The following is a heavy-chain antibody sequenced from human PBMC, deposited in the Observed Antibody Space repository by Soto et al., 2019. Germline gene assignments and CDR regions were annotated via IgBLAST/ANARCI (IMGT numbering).Heavy chain of an antibody. J-gene: IGHJ6*02. V-gene: IGHV3-23*01. CDR3: ARVGFTTIFTYGMDV. CDR2: ISGSGSTI. Sequence: PGGSLRLSCAASGFTFSSYAMSWVRQAPGKGLEWVSAISGSGSTIYYADSVKGRFTISRDNAKNSLYLQMNSLRAEDTAVYYCARVGFTTIFTYGMDVWGQGTTVTVSS. D-gene: IGHD3-3*01. CDR1: GFTFSSYA.